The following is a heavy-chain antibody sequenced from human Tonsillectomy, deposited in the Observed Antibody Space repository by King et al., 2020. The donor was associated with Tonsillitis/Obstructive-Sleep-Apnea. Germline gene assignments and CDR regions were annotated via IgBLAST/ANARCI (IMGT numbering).Heavy chain of an antibody. D-gene: IGHD6-6*01. Sequence: VQLVESGGGVVQPGRSLRLSCAASGFTFSSYGMHWVRQAPGKGLEWVAVISYDGSNKYYADSVKGRFTISRDNSKNTLYLQMNSPRAEDTAVYYCAKLPSGGSSSSEFDYWGQGTLVTVSS. CDR2: ISYDGSNK. J-gene: IGHJ4*02. CDR3: AKLPSGGSSSSEFDY. V-gene: IGHV3-30*18. CDR1: GFTFSSYG.